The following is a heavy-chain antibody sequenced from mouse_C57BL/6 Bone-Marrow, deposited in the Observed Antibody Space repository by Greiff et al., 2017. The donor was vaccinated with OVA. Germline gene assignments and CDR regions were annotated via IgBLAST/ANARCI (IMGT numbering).Heavy chain of an antibody. J-gene: IGHJ2*01. CDR2: IDPEDGET. D-gene: IGHD1-1*01. V-gene: IGHV14-2*01. Sequence: EVKLLESGAELVKPGASVKLSCTASGFNIKDYYMHWVKQRTEQGLEWIGRIDPEDGETKSATKFQGKATITADTSSNTAYLQLSSLTSEDTAVYYCARDGSSYEGDFDYWGQGTTLTVSS. CDR3: ARDGSSYEGDFDY. CDR1: GFNIKDYY.